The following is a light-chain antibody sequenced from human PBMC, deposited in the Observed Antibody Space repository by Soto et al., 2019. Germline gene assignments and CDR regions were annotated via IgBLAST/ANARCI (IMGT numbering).Light chain of an antibody. CDR3: SSYAGNSRYV. CDR2: EVS. Sequence: SVLTQPPSASGSPGQSVTISCTGTSSDVGRYNYISWYQQRPGKAPKLIIYEVSKRPSGVPDRLSGFKYGNTASLTVSGLQAEDGADYYCSSYAGNSRYVFGTGTKVTVL. V-gene: IGLV2-8*01. CDR1: SSDVGRYNY. J-gene: IGLJ1*01.